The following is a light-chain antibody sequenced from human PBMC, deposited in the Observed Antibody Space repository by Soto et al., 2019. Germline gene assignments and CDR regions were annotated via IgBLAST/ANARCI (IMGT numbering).Light chain of an antibody. J-gene: IGKJ2*01. V-gene: IGKV1-9*01. CDR1: QGISSS. CDR2: AAS. CDR3: QQYNSYPYT. Sequence: DIQLTQSPSFLSASVGDRVTITCRASQGISSSLAWYQQKPGKAPKLLIYAASTLQTGVPSRFSGSGSGTEFTLTISSLQPDDFATYYCQQYNSYPYTFGQGTKLEIK.